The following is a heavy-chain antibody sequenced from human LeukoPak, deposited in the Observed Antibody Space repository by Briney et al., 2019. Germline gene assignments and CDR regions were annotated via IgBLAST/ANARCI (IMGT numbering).Heavy chain of an antibody. V-gene: IGHV3-74*01. CDR2: INSDGSST. D-gene: IGHD3-16*01. J-gene: IGHJ6*03. Sequence: GGSLRLSCAPSGFTFSNYAMSWVRQAPGKGLVWVSRINSDGSSTNDADSVKGRFTMFRDNAKNTLYLQMNSLRAEDTAVYYCAGCRPDWGMDVWGKGTTVTVSS. CDR3: AGCRPDWGMDV. CDR1: GFTFSNYA.